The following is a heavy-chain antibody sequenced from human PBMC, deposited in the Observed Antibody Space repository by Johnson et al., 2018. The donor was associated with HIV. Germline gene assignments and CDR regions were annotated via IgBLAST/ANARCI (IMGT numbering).Heavy chain of an antibody. J-gene: IGHJ3*02. V-gene: IGHV3-30*04. CDR3: AKVRQLILLSLFFDI. D-gene: IGHD2-15*01. CDR2: ITYDGSTK. CDR1: GFTFSSYA. Sequence: QVQLVESGGGVVQPGRSLRLSCAASGFTFSSYAMHWVRQAPGKGLEWVADITYDGSTKYYADSVKGRFTISRDNPKNSLYLEMDSLRAEDTALYYCAKVRQLILLSLFFDIWGPGTMVTVSS.